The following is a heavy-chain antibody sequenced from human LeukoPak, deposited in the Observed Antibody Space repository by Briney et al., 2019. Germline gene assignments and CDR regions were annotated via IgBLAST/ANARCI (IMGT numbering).Heavy chain of an antibody. D-gene: IGHD2-2*01. V-gene: IGHV4-30-4*01. J-gene: IGHJ6*04. CDR2: IYYSGST. CDR1: CGSISSGDYY. Sequence: SQTLSLTCTVSCGSISSGDYYWSWIRQPPGKGLEWIGYIYYSGSTYYNPSLKSRVTISVDTSKNQFSLKLSSVTAADTAVYYCARVPLGYCSSTSCPYYYYYGMDVWGKGTRSPSPQ. CDR3: ARVPLGYCSSTSCPYYYYYGMDV.